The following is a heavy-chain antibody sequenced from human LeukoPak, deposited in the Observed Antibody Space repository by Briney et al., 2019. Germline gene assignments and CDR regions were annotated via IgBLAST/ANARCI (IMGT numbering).Heavy chain of an antibody. Sequence: PSETLSLTCAVYGGSFSGYYWSWIRQPPGKGLEWIGEINHSGSTYYNPSLKSRVTISVDTSKNQFSLKLSSVTAADTAVYYCARLSSSGSGSYFTSTPFYFDYWGQGTLVTVSS. J-gene: IGHJ4*02. CDR1: GGSFSGYY. D-gene: IGHD3-10*01. V-gene: IGHV4-34*01. CDR2: INHSGST. CDR3: ARLSSSGSGSYFTSTPFYFDY.